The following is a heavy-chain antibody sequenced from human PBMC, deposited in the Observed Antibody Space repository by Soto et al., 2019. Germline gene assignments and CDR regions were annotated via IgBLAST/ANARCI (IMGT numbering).Heavy chain of an antibody. CDR2: IGVGSGNT. J-gene: IGHJ4*02. D-gene: IGHD3-22*01. CDR1: GFIFTSSA. Sequence: QMRLVQSGPEVQKPGTSVKVSCKASGFIFTSSAVQWVRQARGQRLEWIGWIGVGSGNTNYAQKFQERVTITRDMSTSPAYMELSSLRSEDTAVYYCAAGDSSGYYGGWGQGTLVTVSS. V-gene: IGHV1-58*01. CDR3: AAGDSSGYYGG.